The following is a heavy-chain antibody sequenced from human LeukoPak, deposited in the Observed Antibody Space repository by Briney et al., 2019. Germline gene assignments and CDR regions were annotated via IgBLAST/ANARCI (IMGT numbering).Heavy chain of an antibody. CDR1: GFTFSSHP. D-gene: IGHD1-1*01. CDR2: ISYDGKNK. J-gene: IGHJ4*02. V-gene: IGHV3-30*04. Sequence: PGRSLRLSCAASGFTFSSHPMYWVRQTPGKGLEWVAPISYDGKNKYYGDSVNGRFTISRDNTKNTLYLQMNSLRADDMGVYYCVRVMTTTRNFDYWGPGTLVTVSS. CDR3: VRVMTTTRNFDY.